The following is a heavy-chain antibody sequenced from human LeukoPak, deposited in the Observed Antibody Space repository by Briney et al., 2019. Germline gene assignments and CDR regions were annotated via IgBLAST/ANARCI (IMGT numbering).Heavy chain of an antibody. D-gene: IGHD5-24*01. CDR2: ISSSGSDI. V-gene: IGHV3-48*03. J-gene: IGHJ6*02. Sequence: PGGSLRLSCAASGFTFSSYEMNWVRQAPGKGLEWVSYISSSGSDIYYVDSMKGRFTTSRDNAKNSLYLQMKSLRGEDTAVYYCARGGRRDGYNPLRNYYYGMDVWGQGTTVTVSS. CDR1: GFTFSSYE. CDR3: ARGGRRDGYNPLRNYYYGMDV.